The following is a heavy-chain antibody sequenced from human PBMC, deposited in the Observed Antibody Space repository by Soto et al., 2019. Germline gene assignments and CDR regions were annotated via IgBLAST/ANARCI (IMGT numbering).Heavy chain of an antibody. CDR2: IYDTGSP. CDR3: ARGVGSSPPRY. CDR1: GGSVSVYY. D-gene: IGHD1-26*01. J-gene: IGHJ4*02. V-gene: IGHV4-59*02. Sequence: GPGPWKSSETLSLTCTISGGSVSVYYWSWIRQPPGQALEWIGYIYDTGSPYYNPALRSRVSISADTSKNQISLKLTSATAADTAVYYCARGVGSSPPRYWGRGTLVTVSS.